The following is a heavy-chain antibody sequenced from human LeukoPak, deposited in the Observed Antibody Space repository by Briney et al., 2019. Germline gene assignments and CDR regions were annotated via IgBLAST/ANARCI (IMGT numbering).Heavy chain of an antibody. V-gene: IGHV1-2*02. J-gene: IGHJ4*02. CDR1: GYTFTGYY. Sequence: ASVKVSCKASGYTFTGYYMHWVRQAPGQGLEWMGWINPNSGGTNYAQKFQGRVTMTRDTSISTAYMELSRLRSDDTAVYYCAREDLYGDPPYYFGNWGQGTLVTVSS. CDR2: INPNSGGT. CDR3: AREDLYGDPPYYFGN. D-gene: IGHD4-17*01.